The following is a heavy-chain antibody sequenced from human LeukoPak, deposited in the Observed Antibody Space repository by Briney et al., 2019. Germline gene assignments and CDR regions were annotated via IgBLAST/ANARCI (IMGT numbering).Heavy chain of an antibody. CDR1: VDSISSSKW. CDR2: IHPGGST. Sequence: SGTLSLTCAVFVDSISSSKWWSWVRQAPGKGLEWIGEIHPGGSTSYNPSLKSRVTISIDKSKNQFSLRMSSVTGADTAVYYCARERHSQWLVHDVRLPDYWGQGTLVTVSS. D-gene: IGHD6-19*01. CDR3: ARERHSQWLVHDVRLPDY. V-gene: IGHV4-4*02. J-gene: IGHJ4*02.